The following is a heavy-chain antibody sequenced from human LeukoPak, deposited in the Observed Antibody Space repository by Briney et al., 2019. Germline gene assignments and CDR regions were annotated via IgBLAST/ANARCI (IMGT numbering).Heavy chain of an antibody. V-gene: IGHV1-69*13. D-gene: IGHD2-15*01. J-gene: IGHJ4*02. CDR3: ARGHVVAAPLDY. Sequence: SVKVSCKGSGGTVCIYAISWVRQAPRQGLERMGGIIAIFGTTNYAQKFQGTVSITADESTSTAYMELSSLRSEDTAVYYCARGHVVAAPLDYWGQGTLVTVSS. CDR1: GGTVCIYA. CDR2: IIAIFGTT.